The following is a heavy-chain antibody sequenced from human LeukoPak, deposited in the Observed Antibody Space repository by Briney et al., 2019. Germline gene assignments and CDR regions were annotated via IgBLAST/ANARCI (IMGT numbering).Heavy chain of an antibody. Sequence: GGSLRLSCGASGFTFRSYSMSWVRQAPGKGLEWIPYISTGGSTMYYADSVKGRFTIARDDAQNSLSLQMNSLRADDTAAYYCIKEAGYCSGGGCYRWFDSWGQGTLVTVSS. D-gene: IGHD2-15*01. CDR1: GFTFRSYS. V-gene: IGHV3-48*01. CDR3: IKEAGYCSGGGCYRWFDS. CDR2: ISTGGSTM. J-gene: IGHJ5*01.